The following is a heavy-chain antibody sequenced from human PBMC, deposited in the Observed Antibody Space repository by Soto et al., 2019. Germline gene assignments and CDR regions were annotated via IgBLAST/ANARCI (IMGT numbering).Heavy chain of an antibody. D-gene: IGHD5-12*01. V-gene: IGHV1-69*08. CDR2: IIPILGIA. J-gene: IGHJ4*02. CDR3: ARDLVATRWGFDY. CDR1: GGTFSSYT. Sequence: VQLVQSGAEVKKPGSSVKVSCKASGGTFSSYTISWVRQAPGQGLEWMGRIIPILGIANYAQKFQGRVTITADKSTSTAYMELSSLRSEDTAVYYCARDLVATRWGFDYWGQGTLVTVSS.